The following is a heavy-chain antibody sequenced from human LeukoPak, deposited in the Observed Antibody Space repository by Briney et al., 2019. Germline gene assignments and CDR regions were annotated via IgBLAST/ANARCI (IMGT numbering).Heavy chain of an antibody. D-gene: IGHD2-15*01. CDR2: IDTAGDT. J-gene: IGHJ4*02. CDR1: GFTFSSYD. CDR3: TRRTCSGGSCHFDY. V-gene: IGHV3-13*01. Sequence: GGSLRLSCAASGFTFSSYDLHWVRHATGKGLEWVSAIDTAGDTYYPDSVKGRFTISRENAKNSLYLQMNSLRAGDTAVYYCTRRTCSGGSCHFDYWGQGTLVTVSS.